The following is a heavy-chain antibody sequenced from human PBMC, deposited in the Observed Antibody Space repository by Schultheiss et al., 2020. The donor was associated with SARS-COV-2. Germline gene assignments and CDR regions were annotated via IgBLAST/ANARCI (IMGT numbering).Heavy chain of an antibody. Sequence: GESPKISCAAAGFTFSNYAMSWVRQAPGKGLEWVSGISGSGGSTYYADSVKGRLTVSRDNSKNSLYLQMNSLRAEDTAVYYCAREGVPGYYFDYWGQGTLVTVSS. CDR3: AREGVPGYYFDY. CDR1: GFTFSNYA. V-gene: IGHV3-23*01. CDR2: ISGSGGST. D-gene: IGHD2-2*01. J-gene: IGHJ4*02.